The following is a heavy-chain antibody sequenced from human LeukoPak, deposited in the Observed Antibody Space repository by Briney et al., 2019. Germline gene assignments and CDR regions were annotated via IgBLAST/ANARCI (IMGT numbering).Heavy chain of an antibody. CDR2: IYYSGST. CDR1: GGSISSYY. J-gene: IGHJ5*02. V-gene: IGHV4-59*01. CDR3: ARAGLPQYQLLEGDWFDP. D-gene: IGHD2-2*01. Sequence: PSETLSLTCTVSGGSISSYYWSWIRQPPGKGLEWIGYIYYSGSTNYNPSLKSRVTISVDTSKNQFSLKLSSVTAADTAVYYCARAGLPQYQLLEGDWFDPWGQGTLVTVSS.